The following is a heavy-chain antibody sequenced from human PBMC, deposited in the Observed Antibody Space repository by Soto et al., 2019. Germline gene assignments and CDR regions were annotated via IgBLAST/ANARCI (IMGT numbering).Heavy chain of an antibody. J-gene: IGHJ5*02. CDR2: INAGNQNT. V-gene: IGHV1-3*01. D-gene: IGHD1-26*01. Sequence: QVQLVQSGAEVKKPGASVKVSCKASGYTFKNFAMHWVRQAPGQSLEWMGWINAGNQNTKYSQKFQGRVTITSDTSASTAYMELSSLRSEDTAVYFCARAKVGALNGFDPWGQGTLVTVSS. CDR1: GYTFKNFA. CDR3: ARAKVGALNGFDP.